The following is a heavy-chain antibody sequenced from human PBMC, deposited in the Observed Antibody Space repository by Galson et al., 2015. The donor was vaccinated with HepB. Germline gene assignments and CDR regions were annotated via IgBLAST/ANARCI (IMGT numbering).Heavy chain of an antibody. D-gene: IGHD2-15*01. J-gene: IGHJ6*03. CDR3: ARDQDCSGGSCYLGWYYYYMDV. V-gene: IGHV3-33*01. CDR2: IWYDGSNK. Sequence: SLRLSCAASGFTFSSYGMHWVRQAPGKGLEWVAVIWYDGSNKYYADSVKGRFTISRDNSKNTLYLQMNSLRAEDTAVYYCARDQDCSGGSCYLGWYYYYMDVWGKGTTVTVSS. CDR1: GFTFSSYG.